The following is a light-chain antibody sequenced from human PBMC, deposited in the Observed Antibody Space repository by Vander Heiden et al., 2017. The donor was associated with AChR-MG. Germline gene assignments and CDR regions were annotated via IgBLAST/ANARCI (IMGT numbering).Light chain of an antibody. CDR3: QSYDNSLNAYV. CDR1: NSHIGAGYA. J-gene: IGLJ1*01. CDR2: ANV. V-gene: IGLV1-40*01. Sequence: QSVLTQPPSVSGAPGQRITISCTGTNSHIGAGYAVHWYQQLPGTAPKLLIYANVNRPSGVPDRFSASKSASSASLAITGLQAEDEANYYCQSYDNSLNAYVFGTGTKVTVL.